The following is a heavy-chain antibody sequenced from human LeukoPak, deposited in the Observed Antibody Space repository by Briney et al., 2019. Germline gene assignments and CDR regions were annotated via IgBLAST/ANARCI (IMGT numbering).Heavy chain of an antibody. CDR1: GFTFSNYY. J-gene: IGHJ4*02. D-gene: IGHD3-22*01. CDR2: ISYDGSNK. V-gene: IGHV3-30*18. Sequence: GGSLRLSCAASGFTFSNYYMHWVRQAPGKGLEWVAVISYDGSNKYYADSVKGRFTISRDNSKNTLYLQMNSLRAEDTAVYYCAKGIGDYYDSSGYYYVSYFDYWGQGTLVTVSS. CDR3: AKGIGDYYDSSGYYYVSYFDY.